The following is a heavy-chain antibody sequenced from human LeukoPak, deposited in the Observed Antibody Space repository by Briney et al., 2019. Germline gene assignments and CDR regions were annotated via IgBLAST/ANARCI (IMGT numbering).Heavy chain of an antibody. Sequence: ASVKVSCKVSGHTLTEQSMHWVRQAPGRGPEWMGGFDSEDGETIYAQKFQDRVAMTEDTSTDTAYMELSSLRSEDTAVYYCVRATQEIFGIHSHYFYYYMDVWGKGTTVTVSS. V-gene: IGHV1-24*01. CDR1: GHTLTEQS. J-gene: IGHJ6*03. CDR2: FDSEDGET. D-gene: IGHD3-3*01. CDR3: VRATQEIFGIHSHYFYYYMDV.